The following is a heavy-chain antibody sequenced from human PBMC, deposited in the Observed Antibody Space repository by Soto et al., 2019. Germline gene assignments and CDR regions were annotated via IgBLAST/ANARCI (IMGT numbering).Heavy chain of an antibody. V-gene: IGHV3-48*03. CDR1: GFTFSNYG. CDR2: ISSSGGTT. J-gene: IGHJ1*01. CDR3: ARGVGPTTYPEYFPH. D-gene: IGHD1-26*01. Sequence: EVQLVESGGGLVQPGGSLRLSCAASGFTFSNYGMNWVRQAPGKGLEWLSYISSSGGTTYYADSVKGRFTMSRDNAKNSLILQMNSLRAEDTALYYCARGVGPTTYPEYFPHWGQCTLVTVSS.